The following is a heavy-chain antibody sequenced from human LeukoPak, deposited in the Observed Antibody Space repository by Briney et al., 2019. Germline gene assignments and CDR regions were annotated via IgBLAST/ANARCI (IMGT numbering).Heavy chain of an antibody. D-gene: IGHD3-10*01. CDR1: GGTFSSYT. J-gene: IGHJ4*02. V-gene: IGHV1-69*02. Sequence: SVKVSCKASGGTFSSYTISWVRQAPGQGLEWMGRIIPILGIANYAQKFQGRVTITADKSTSTAYMELSSLRSEDTAVYYCASEAQIKFTNHCYGSGSYWGQGTLVTVSS. CDR2: IIPILGIA. CDR3: ASEAQIKFTNHCYGSGSY.